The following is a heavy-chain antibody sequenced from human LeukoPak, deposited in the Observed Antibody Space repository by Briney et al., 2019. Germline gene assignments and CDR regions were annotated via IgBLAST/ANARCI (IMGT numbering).Heavy chain of an antibody. CDR1: GGSISSSSYY. J-gene: IGHJ5*02. Sequence: SETLSLTCTVSGGSISSSSYYWGWIRQPPGKGLEWIGSIYYSGSTYYNPSLKSRVTISVDTSKNQFSLKLSSVTAADTAVYYCARRYLRNWFDPWGQGTLVTVFS. V-gene: IGHV4-39*01. CDR3: ARRYLRNWFDP. D-gene: IGHD1-1*01. CDR2: IYYSGST.